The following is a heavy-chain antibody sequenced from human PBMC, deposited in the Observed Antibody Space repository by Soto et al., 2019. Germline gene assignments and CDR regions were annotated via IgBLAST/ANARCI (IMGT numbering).Heavy chain of an antibody. CDR3: ARDSDYDGGSYAFDI. CDR2: IWYDGSNK. J-gene: IGHJ3*02. Sequence: QVQLVESGGGVVQPGRSLRLSCAASGFTFSSYGMHWVRQAPGKGLEWVAVIWYDGSNKYYADSVKGRFTISRDNSKNTLYLQMNSLRAEDTAVYYCARDSDYDGGSYAFDIWGQGTMVTVSS. V-gene: IGHV3-33*01. D-gene: IGHD5-12*01. CDR1: GFTFSSYG.